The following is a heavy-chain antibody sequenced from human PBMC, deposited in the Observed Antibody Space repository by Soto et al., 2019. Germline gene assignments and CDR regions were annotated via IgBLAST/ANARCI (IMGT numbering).Heavy chain of an antibody. CDR1: GFTFRNNV. CDR3: AKNGLDNSPSAIDS. D-gene: IGHD2-8*01. CDR2: ITGSGRDT. V-gene: IGHV3-23*01. J-gene: IGHJ4*02. Sequence: GGSLRLSCAASGFTFRNNVLSWVRQAPGKGLDWVSGITGSGRDTYYADSVKGRSTISRDNSKNMVFLQMNSLRAEDTALYYCAKNGLDNSPSAIDSWGPGTLVTVSS.